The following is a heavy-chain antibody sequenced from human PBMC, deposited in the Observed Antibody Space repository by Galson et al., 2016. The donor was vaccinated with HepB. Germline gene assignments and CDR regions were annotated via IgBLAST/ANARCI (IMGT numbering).Heavy chain of an antibody. D-gene: IGHD5-12*01. CDR1: GITFSNYG. CDR3: ATKTGLSAYGGDFQN. J-gene: IGHJ1*01. CDR2: ISGGDGDTT. Sequence: SLRLSCAASGITFSNYGMTWVRQAPGKGLEWVSVISGGDGDTTFYADSVKGRVTISRDNSKNTLYLQMNSLRAEDTAVYYCATKTGLSAYGGDFQNWGQGTLVSVSS. V-gene: IGHV3-23*01.